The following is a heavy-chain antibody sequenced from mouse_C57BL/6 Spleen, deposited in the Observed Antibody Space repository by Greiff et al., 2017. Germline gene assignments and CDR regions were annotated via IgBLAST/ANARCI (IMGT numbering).Heavy chain of an antibody. CDR3: VANWGY. D-gene: IGHD4-1*01. CDR1: GYTFTDYY. Sequence: VQLQQSGPELVKPGASVKISCQASGYTFTDYYMNWVKQSHGKILEWIGDINPNHGGTIYNQKFKGKATLTVDKSSSTAYMELRSLTSEDSAVYYCVANWGYWGQGTTLTVSS. CDR2: INPNHGGT. J-gene: IGHJ2*01. V-gene: IGHV1-26*01.